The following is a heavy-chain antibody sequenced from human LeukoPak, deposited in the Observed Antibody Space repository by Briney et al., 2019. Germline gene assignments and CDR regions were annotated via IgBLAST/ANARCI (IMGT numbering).Heavy chain of an antibody. CDR3: ARDSSGTTFDY. CDR1: GFTFSSYW. V-gene: IGHV3-7*01. D-gene: IGHD1-7*01. J-gene: IGHJ4*02. Sequence: GSLRLSCAASGFTFSSYWMSWVRQAPGKGVEWVGQISQDGSEKYFVDSVRGRFTFSRDNAKNSLYLQMNSLRAEDTAVYYCARDSSGTTFDYWGQGTLVTVSS. CDR2: ISQDGSEK.